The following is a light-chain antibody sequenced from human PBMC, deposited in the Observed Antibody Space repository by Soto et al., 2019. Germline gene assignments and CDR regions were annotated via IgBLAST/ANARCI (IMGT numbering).Light chain of an antibody. Sequence: EIVLTQSPGTLSLSPGGRASLSCSASQSVINNYLAWYQQKPGQAPRLLIYGASNRATGIPDRFSGSGSGTDFTLTISSLQPEDFATYYCQQSYSTPPITFGQGTRLEIK. CDR2: GAS. V-gene: IGKV3-20*01. CDR1: QSVINNY. CDR3: QQSYSTPPIT. J-gene: IGKJ5*01.